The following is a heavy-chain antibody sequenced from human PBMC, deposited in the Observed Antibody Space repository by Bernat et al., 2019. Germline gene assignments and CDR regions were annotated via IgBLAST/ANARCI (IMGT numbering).Heavy chain of an antibody. CDR3: VRFRFLEWSPPLYYFDY. D-gene: IGHD3-3*01. CDR2: ISGSGGST. J-gene: IGHJ4*02. V-gene: IGHV3-23*01. Sequence: EVQLLESGGGLVQPGGSLRLSCAASGFTFSSYAMSWVRQAPGKGLEWVSSISGSGGSTYYADSVKGRFTISRDNSKNTLYLQMNSLRAEDPAVYYCVRFRFLEWSPPLYYFDYWGQGTLVNVSS. CDR1: GFTFSSYA.